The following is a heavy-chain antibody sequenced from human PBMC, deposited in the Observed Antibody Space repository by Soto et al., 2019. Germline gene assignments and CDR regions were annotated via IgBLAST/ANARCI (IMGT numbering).Heavy chain of an antibody. CDR1: GGTFSSYA. CDR3: ASNYGDYRYYYGMDV. CDR2: IIPLVGTA. D-gene: IGHD4-17*01. V-gene: IGHV1-69*12. J-gene: IGHJ6*02. Sequence: QVQLVQSGAEVKKPGSSVKVSCKASGGTFSSYAISWVRQAPGQGLEWMAGIIPLVGTADYAQRFQGRVTITADESTSTAYMELSSLRSEDTAVYYCASNYGDYRYYYGMDVWGQGTTVTVSS.